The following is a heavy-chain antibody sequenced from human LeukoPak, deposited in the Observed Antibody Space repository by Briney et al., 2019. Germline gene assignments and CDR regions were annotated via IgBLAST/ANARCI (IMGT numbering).Heavy chain of an antibody. D-gene: IGHD2-2*01. V-gene: IGHV4-61*02. CDR3: ARMPPGEM. CDR1: GGSISSGSYY. CDR2: IYTSGST. J-gene: IGHJ4*02. Sequence: PSETLSLTCTVSGGSISSGSYYWSWIWQPAGKGLEWIGRIYTSGSTNYNPSLKSRITISVDTSKNQFSLKLSSVTAADTAVYYCARMPPGEMWGQGTLVTVSS.